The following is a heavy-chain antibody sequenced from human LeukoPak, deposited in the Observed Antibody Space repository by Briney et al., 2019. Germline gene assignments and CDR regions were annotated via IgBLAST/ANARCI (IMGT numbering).Heavy chain of an antibody. CDR1: GFTFSSYG. J-gene: IGHJ4*02. V-gene: IGHV3-23*01. D-gene: IGHD3-10*01. Sequence: GGTLRLSCAASGFTFSSYGMSWVRQTPGTGLEWVSSISGNGVTTYYADSVKGRFTISRDNSKNTVYVQMNSLRDEDTAVYYCGRARLYGSGTYYAFDYWGRGTLVTVSS. CDR2: ISGNGVTT. CDR3: GRARLYGSGTYYAFDY.